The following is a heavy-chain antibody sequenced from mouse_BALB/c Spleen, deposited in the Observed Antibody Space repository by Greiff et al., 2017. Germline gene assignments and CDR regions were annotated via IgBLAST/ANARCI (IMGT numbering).Heavy chain of an antibody. D-gene: IGHD1-2*01. J-gene: IGHJ4*01. CDR2: INPSNGGT. CDR1: GYTFTCYY. V-gene: IGHV1S81*02. Sequence: QVQLQQSGAELVKPGASVKLSCKASGYTFTCYYMYWVKQRPGQGLEWIGEINPSNGGTNFNEKFKSKATLTVDKSSSTAYMQLSSLTSEDSAVYYCTRVIITTANRYYYAMDYRGQGTSVTVSS. CDR3: TRVIITTANRYYYAMDY.